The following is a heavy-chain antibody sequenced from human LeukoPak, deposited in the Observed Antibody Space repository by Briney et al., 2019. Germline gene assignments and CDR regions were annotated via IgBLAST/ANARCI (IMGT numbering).Heavy chain of an antibody. Sequence: GESLKISCKASGYSFTSYWIGWVRQMPGKGLECMGIIYPGDSDTKYSPSFQGQVTISADKSISTAYLQWSSLKASDTAMYYCAGLHYSYYYGMDVWGQGTTVTVSS. CDR1: GYSFTSYW. V-gene: IGHV5-51*01. CDR3: AGLHYSYYYGMDV. J-gene: IGHJ6*02. CDR2: IYPGDSDT.